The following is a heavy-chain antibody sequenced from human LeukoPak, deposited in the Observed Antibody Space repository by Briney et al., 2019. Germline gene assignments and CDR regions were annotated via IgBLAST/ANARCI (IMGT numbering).Heavy chain of an antibody. CDR3: AREGRYSGSYYLDY. D-gene: IGHD1-26*01. CDR2: IYYSGST. J-gene: IGHJ4*02. CDR1: GGSISSYY. V-gene: IGHV4-59*01. Sequence: KPSETLSLTCTVSGGSISSYYWSWIRQPPGKGLEWIGYIYYSGSTNYNPSLKSRVTISVDTSKNQFSLKLSSVTAADTAVYYCAREGRYSGSYYLDYWGQGTLVTVSS.